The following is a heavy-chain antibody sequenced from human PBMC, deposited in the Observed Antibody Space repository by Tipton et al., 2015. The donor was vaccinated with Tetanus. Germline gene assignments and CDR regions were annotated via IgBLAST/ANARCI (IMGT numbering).Heavy chain of an antibody. CDR3: ARDSPYCTNGVCYPDY. CDR1: GYTFTSYG. CDR2: FSAYNGNT. V-gene: IGHV1-18*01. D-gene: IGHD2-8*01. Sequence: QLVQSGPEVKKPGASVKVSCKASGYTFTSYGISWVRQAPGQGLEWMGWFSAYNGNTNYAQKLQGRVTMTTDTSTSTAYMELRSRRADDTAVYYWARDSPYCTNGVCYPDYLGQGTLVTVAS. J-gene: IGHJ4*02.